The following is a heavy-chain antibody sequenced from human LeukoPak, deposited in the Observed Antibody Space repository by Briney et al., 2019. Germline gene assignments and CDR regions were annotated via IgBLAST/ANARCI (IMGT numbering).Heavy chain of an antibody. J-gene: IGHJ4*02. V-gene: IGHV1-2*02. CDR3: ARDPLTYYYDSSGYYHY. D-gene: IGHD3-22*01. Sequence: ASVKVSCKASGYTFTGYYMHWVRQAPGQGLEWMGWINPNSGGTNYAQKFQGRVTMTRDTSISTAYMELSRLRSDDTAVYYCARDPLTYYYDSSGYYHYWGQGTLVTVSS. CDR1: GYTFTGYY. CDR2: INPNSGGT.